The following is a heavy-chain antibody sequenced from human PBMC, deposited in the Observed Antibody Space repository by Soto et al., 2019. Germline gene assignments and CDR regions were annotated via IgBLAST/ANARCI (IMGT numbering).Heavy chain of an antibody. CDR3: ARDLLPYSSGWYRSAPYYFDY. CDR2: IYHSGSS. Sequence: QVQLQESGPGLVKPSGTLSLTCAVSGGSISSSNWWSWVRQPPGKGLEWIGGIYHSGSSNYNPSLKSRVTISVDKSKNQFSLKLSSVTAADTAVYYCARDLLPYSSGWYRSAPYYFDYWGQGTLVTVSS. V-gene: IGHV4-4*02. D-gene: IGHD6-19*01. CDR1: GGSISSSNW. J-gene: IGHJ4*02.